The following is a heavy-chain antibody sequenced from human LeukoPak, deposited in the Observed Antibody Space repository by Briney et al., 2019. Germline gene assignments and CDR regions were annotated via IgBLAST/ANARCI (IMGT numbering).Heavy chain of an antibody. D-gene: IGHD3-22*01. Sequence: PGGSLRLSCAASGFTFSSYSMNWVRQAPGKGLEWVSSISSSSSYIYYADSVKGRFTISRDNAKNSLYLQMNSLRAEDTAVYYCARDPTGRSGYYHPWGQGTLVTVSS. CDR2: ISSSSSYI. CDR1: GFTFSSYS. V-gene: IGHV3-21*01. CDR3: ARDPTGRSGYYHP. J-gene: IGHJ5*02.